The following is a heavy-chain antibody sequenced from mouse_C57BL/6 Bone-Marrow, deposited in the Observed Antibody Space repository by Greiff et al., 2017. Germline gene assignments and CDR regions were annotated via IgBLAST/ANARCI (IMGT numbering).Heavy chain of an antibody. CDR1: GFTFSDFY. D-gene: IGHD1-1*01. V-gene: IGHV7-1*01. CDR2: SRNKANDYTT. J-gene: IGHJ4*01. Sequence: EVQLVESGGGLVQSGRSLRLSCATSGFTFSDFYMEWVRQAPGKGLEWIAASRNKANDYTTEYSASVKGRFIVSSDTSTSILYLPMHDLRAEDTTIYYCARDNCGSSYNYAMDYWGQGTSVTVSS. CDR3: ARDNCGSSYNYAMDY.